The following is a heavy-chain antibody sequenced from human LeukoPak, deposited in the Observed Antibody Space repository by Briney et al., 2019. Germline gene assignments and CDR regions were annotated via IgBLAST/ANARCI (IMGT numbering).Heavy chain of an antibody. D-gene: IGHD6-6*01. J-gene: IGHJ4*02. CDR3: ARRSIAARNFDY. CDR2: ISGSGGST. V-gene: IGHV3-23*01. Sequence: GGPLRLSCAASGFTFSSYAMSWVRQAPGKGLEWVSAISGSGGSTYYADSVKGRFTISRDNSKNTLYLQMNSLRAEDTAVYYCARRSIAARNFDYWGQGTLVTVSS. CDR1: GFTFSSYA.